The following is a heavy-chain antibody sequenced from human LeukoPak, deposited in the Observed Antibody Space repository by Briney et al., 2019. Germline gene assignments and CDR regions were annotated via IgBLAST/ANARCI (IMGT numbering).Heavy chain of an antibody. CDR2: IWYDGSNK. D-gene: IGHD4-23*01. CDR3: ARDFDGGNLSIGY. Sequence: QAGGSLRLSCAASGFTFSTYAMTWVRQAPGKGLEWVAVIWYDGSNKYYADSVKGRFTISRDNSKNTLYLQMNSLRAEDTAVYYCARDFDGGNLSIGYWGQGTLVTVSS. J-gene: IGHJ4*02. V-gene: IGHV3-33*08. CDR1: GFTFSTYA.